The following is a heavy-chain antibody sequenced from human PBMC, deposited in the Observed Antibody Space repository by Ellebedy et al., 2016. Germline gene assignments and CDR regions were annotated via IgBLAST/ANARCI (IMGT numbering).Heavy chain of an antibody. Sequence: GGSLRLSXVASGFSVSSHYMTWVRQAPGKGLDWVSIIYTAGDSYYAASVKGRFTVPRDKSKNIFYLQMNSLRADDTAVYFCARFLEDNSDGFDVWGLGTRVTVSS. CDR1: GFSVSSHY. CDR2: IYTAGDS. V-gene: IGHV3-53*01. CDR3: ARFLEDNSDGFDV. J-gene: IGHJ3*01. D-gene: IGHD5-24*01.